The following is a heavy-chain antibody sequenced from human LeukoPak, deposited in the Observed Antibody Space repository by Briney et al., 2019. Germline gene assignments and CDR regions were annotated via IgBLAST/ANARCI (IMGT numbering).Heavy chain of an antibody. CDR2: ISAYSGNT. CDR1: GYTFTSYG. J-gene: IGHJ6*02. V-gene: IGHV1-18*01. D-gene: IGHD1-26*01. Sequence: ASVKVSCKASGYTFTSYGISWVRQAPGQGLEWMGWISAYSGNTNYAQKLQGRVTMTTDTSTSTAYMELRSLRSDDTAMYYCARDTNGSYYDYYYYGMDVWGQGTTVTVSS. CDR3: ARDTNGSYYDYYYYGMDV.